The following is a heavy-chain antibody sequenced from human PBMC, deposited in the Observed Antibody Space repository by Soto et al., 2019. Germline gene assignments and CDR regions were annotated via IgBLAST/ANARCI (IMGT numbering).Heavy chain of an antibody. CDR1: GFTFSSYG. J-gene: IGHJ4*02. Sequence: QVQLVESGGGVVQPGRSLRLSCAASGFTFSSYGMHWVRQAPGKGLEWVAVISYDGSNKYYADSVKGRFTISRDNSKNTLYLQMNSLRAEDTAVYYCAKRVSSSWFGGPYYFDYWGQGTLVTVSS. V-gene: IGHV3-30*18. CDR3: AKRVSSSWFGGPYYFDY. CDR2: ISYDGSNK. D-gene: IGHD6-13*01.